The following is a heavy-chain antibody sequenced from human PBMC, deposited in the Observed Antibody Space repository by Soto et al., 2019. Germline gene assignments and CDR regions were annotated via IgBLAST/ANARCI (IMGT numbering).Heavy chain of an antibody. CDR2: ISGGVLTT. V-gene: IGHV3-48*03. J-gene: IGHJ2*01. Sequence: GGSLRLSCAASGFTLSSYEMNWVRQAPGKGLDWVSYISGGVLTTYYAESVKGRFTISRDNAKSSLYLQMNSLRAEDTAVYYCAKDYADSPFWYFELWGRGTLVTVSS. CDR3: AKDYADSPFWYFEL. CDR1: GFTLSSYE. D-gene: IGHD4-17*01.